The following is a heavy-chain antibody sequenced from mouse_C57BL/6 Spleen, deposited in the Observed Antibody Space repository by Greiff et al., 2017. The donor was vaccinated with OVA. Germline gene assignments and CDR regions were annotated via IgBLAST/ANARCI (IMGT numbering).Heavy chain of an antibody. CDR1: GFTFSDYG. V-gene: IGHV5-17*01. D-gene: IGHD1-1*01. J-gene: IGHJ2*01. CDR3: ARLVTTVRDFDY. CDR2: ISSGSSTI. Sequence: EVMLVESGGGLVKPGGSLKLSCAASGFTFSDYGMHWVRQAPEKGLEWVAYISSGSSTIYYADTVKGRFTISRDNAKNTLFLQMTSLRSEDTAMYYCARLVTTVRDFDYWGQGTTLTVSS.